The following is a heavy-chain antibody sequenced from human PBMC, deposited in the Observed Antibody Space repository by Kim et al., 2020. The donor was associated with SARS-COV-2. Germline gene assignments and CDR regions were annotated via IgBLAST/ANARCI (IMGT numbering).Heavy chain of an antibody. CDR2: ISGSGGST. CDR1: GFTFSSYA. CDR3: AKSNGAVTIRWGFDY. J-gene: IGHJ4*02. D-gene: IGHD4-17*01. Sequence: GGSLRLSCAASGFTFSSYAMSWVRQAPGKGLEWVSAISGSGGSTYYADSVKGRFTISRDNSKNTLYLQMNSLRAEDTAVYYCAKSNGAVTIRWGFDYWGQGTLVTVSS. V-gene: IGHV3-23*01.